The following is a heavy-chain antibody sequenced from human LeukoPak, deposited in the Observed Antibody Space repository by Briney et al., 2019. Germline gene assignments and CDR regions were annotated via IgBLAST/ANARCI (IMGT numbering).Heavy chain of an antibody. D-gene: IGHD6-19*01. Sequence: GGSLRLSCAASGFTFSAFSMNWVRQAPGKGLEWVSAISSSSSDIYYTDSVKGRFTISRDNANNFLYLQVSSLRAVDTAVYYCATGYTSGTRIDYWGQGTLVSVSS. J-gene: IGHJ4*02. V-gene: IGHV3-21*01. CDR1: GFTFSAFS. CDR2: ISSSSSDI. CDR3: ATGYTSGTRIDY.